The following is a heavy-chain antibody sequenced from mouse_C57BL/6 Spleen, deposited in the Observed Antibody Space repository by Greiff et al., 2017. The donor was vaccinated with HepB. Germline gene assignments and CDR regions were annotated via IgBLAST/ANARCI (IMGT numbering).Heavy chain of an antibody. Sequence: LVESGAELVRPGASVTLSCKASGYTFTDYEMHWVKQTPVHGLEWIGAIDPETGGTAYNQKFKGKAILTADKSSSTAYMELRSLTSEDSAVYYCTRGGADYFDYWGQGTTLTVSS. CDR3: TRGGADYFDY. V-gene: IGHV1-15*01. CDR2: IDPETGGT. CDR1: GYTFTDYE. J-gene: IGHJ2*01.